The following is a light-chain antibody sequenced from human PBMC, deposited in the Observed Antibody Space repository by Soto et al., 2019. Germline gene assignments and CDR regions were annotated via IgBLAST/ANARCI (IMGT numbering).Light chain of an antibody. J-gene: IGKJ4*01. V-gene: IGKV3-11*01. Sequence: EIVLTQSPATLSLFPGERATLSCRASQSVSSYLAWYQQKPGQAPRLLIYDASNRATGIPARFSGSGSGTDFTLTISSLEPEDFAVYYCQQRSNWPPIFGGGTKVEIK. CDR2: DAS. CDR1: QSVSSY. CDR3: QQRSNWPPI.